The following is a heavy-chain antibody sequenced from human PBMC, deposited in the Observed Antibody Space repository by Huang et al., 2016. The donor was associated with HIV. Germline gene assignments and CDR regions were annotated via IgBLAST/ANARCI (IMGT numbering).Heavy chain of an antibody. CDR3: AYQQWLVGGLNH. J-gene: IGHJ5*02. CDR1: GFAFSSYG. Sequence: EVELVESGGGLVKPGGSLRLSCAASGFAFSSYGMNWVRQAPGKGLEVVAFICSYSSYIYYADSVKGRVTISRDNAKSSIYLQLDSLRAEDTAVYYCAYQQWLVGGLNHWGQGTLVVVSS. D-gene: IGHD6-19*01. V-gene: IGHV3-21*02. CDR2: ICSYSSYI.